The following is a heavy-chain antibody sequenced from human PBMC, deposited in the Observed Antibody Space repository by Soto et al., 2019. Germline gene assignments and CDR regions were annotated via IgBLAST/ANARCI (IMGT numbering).Heavy chain of an antibody. J-gene: IGHJ6*02. CDR1: GYSFTSYW. CDR3: ARTAAAGKYYYGVDV. D-gene: IGHD6-13*01. V-gene: IGHV5-51*01. Sequence: PGESLKISCKGSGYSFTSYWIAWVRQMPGKGLEWMGIIYPGDSDTRYSPSFQGQVTLSADKSISTAYLQWSSLKASDTAMYYCARTAAAGKYYYGVDVWGQGTTVTVSS. CDR2: IYPGDSDT.